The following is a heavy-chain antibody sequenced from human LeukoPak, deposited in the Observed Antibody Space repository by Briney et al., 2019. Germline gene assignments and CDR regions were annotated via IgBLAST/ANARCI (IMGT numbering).Heavy chain of an antibody. Sequence: GGSLRLSCAASGFTFSSYGMHWVRQAPGKGLEWVSYISSGGSTIYYADSVKGRFTISRDNAKNSLYLQMHSLRAEDTAVYYCARVDFEQLGRPFDYWGQGTLVTVSS. J-gene: IGHJ4*02. D-gene: IGHD6-13*01. CDR1: GFTFSSYG. CDR3: ARVDFEQLGRPFDY. CDR2: ISSGGSTI. V-gene: IGHV3-48*04.